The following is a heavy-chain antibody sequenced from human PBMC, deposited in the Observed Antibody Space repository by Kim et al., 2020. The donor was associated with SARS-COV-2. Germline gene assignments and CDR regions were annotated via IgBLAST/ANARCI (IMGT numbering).Heavy chain of an antibody. D-gene: IGHD3-10*01. CDR1: GFTFDDYA. CDR2: ISWNSGSI. V-gene: IGHV3-9*01. J-gene: IGHJ6*02. Sequence: GGSLRLSCAASGFTFDDYAMHWVRQAPGKGLEWVSGISWNSGSIGYADSVKGRFTISRDNAKNSLYLQMNSLRAEDTALYYCAKDISYSGSGGMDVWGQGTTVTVSS. CDR3: AKDISYSGSGGMDV.